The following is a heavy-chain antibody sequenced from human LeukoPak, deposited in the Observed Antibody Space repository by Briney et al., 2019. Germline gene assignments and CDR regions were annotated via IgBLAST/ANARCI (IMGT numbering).Heavy chain of an antibody. CDR3: ARDRYYYDSSGPGFDP. Sequence: TLSLTCTVSGGSISSGDYYWSWIRQPPGKGLEWIGYIYYSGSTYYNPSLKSRVTISVDTSKNQFSLKLSSVTAADTAVYYCARDRYYYDSSGPGFDPWGQGTLVTASS. J-gene: IGHJ5*02. CDR1: GGSISSGDYY. V-gene: IGHV4-30-4*01. D-gene: IGHD3-22*01. CDR2: IYYSGST.